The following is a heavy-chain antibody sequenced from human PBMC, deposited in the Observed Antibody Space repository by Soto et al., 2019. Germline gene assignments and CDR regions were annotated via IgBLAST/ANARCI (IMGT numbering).Heavy chain of an antibody. J-gene: IGHJ3*02. Sequence: GGSLRLSCAASGFTFSSYEMNWVRQAPGKGLEWVSYISSSGSTIYYADSVKGRFTISRDNAKNSLYLQMNSLRAEDTAVYHCASLSVTTAVDICGQGTMVTVSS. V-gene: IGHV3-48*03. CDR1: GFTFSSYE. CDR3: ASLSVTTAVDI. CDR2: ISSSGSTI. D-gene: IGHD4-17*01.